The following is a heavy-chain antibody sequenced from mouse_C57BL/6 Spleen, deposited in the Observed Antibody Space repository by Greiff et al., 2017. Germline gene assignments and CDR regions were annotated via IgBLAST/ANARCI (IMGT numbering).Heavy chain of an antibody. D-gene: IGHD1-1*01. CDR3: ARGLRDFDY. Sequence: QVQLQQPGAELVKPGASVKLSCKASGYTFTSYWMHWVKQRPGQGLEWIGMIHPTSGSTNYNGKFKSKATLSVDKSSSTAYMQLSSLTSEDAAVYYCARGLRDFDYWGQGTTLTVSS. CDR1: GYTFTSYW. V-gene: IGHV1-64*01. J-gene: IGHJ2*01. CDR2: IHPTSGST.